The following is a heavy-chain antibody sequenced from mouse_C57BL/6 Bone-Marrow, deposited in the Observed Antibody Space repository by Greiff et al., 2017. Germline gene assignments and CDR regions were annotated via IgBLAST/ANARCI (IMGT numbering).Heavy chain of an antibody. V-gene: IGHV1-50*01. Sequence: VQLQQPGAELVKPGASVKLSCKASGYTFTSYWMQWVQQRPGQGLEWIGEIDPSDSYTNYNQKFKGKATLTVDTSSSTAYMQLSSLTSEDSAVYYCARWGLYFDYWGQGTTLTVSS. CDR1: GYTFTSYW. CDR2: IDPSDSYT. CDR3: ARWGLYFDY. J-gene: IGHJ2*01. D-gene: IGHD3-3*01.